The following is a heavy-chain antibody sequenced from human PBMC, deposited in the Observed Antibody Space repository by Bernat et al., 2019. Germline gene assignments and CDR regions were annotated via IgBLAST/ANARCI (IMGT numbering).Heavy chain of an antibody. J-gene: IGHJ4*02. Sequence: VQLVESGGGVVRPGRSLRLSCVASGFTLSSYDMHWVRQAPGKGLEWVSYISSSSSTIYYADSVKGRFTISRDNAKNSLYLQMNSLRAEDTAVYYCASPPTVTIGGYWGQGTLVTVSS. CDR2: ISSSSSTI. V-gene: IGHV3-48*01. D-gene: IGHD4-17*01. CDR1: GFTLSSYD. CDR3: ASPPTVTIGGY.